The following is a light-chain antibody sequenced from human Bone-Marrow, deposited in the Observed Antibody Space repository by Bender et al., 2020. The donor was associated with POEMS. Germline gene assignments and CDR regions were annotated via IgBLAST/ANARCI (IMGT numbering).Light chain of an antibody. CDR1: SSNIGAHA. Sequence: QSVLTQPPSASGTPGQRVTIPCSGGSSNIGAHAVNWYQHLPGTAPTLLIYSSHRRPSEVPDRFSGSRSGTSASLGISGLQSEGEADYYCAVWDDSLNGWVFGGGTKLTVL. V-gene: IGLV1-44*01. CDR3: AVWDDSLNGWV. CDR2: SSH. J-gene: IGLJ3*02.